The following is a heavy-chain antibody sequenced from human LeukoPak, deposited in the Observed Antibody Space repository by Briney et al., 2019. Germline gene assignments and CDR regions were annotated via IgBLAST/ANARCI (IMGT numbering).Heavy chain of an antibody. CDR1: GGSFSGYY. CDR3: ARHRAYSSSSPFDY. CDR2: IYYTGST. Sequence: SETLSLTCAVYGGSFSGYYWSWIRQPPGKGLEWIGYIYYTGSTNYNPSLKSRVTMFVDMSKNQFSLRLSSVTAADTAVYYCARHRAYSSSSPFDYWGQGTPVTVSS. D-gene: IGHD6-6*01. J-gene: IGHJ4*02. V-gene: IGHV4-59*08.